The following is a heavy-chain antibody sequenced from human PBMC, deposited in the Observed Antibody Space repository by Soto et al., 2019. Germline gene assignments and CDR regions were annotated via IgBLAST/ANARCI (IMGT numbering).Heavy chain of an antibody. CDR1: GFSLSTSGMC. CDR2: IDWDDDK. V-gene: IGHV2-70*01. CDR3: ARGVGDLLWKARPYYFDY. Sequence: SGPTLVNPTQTLTLTCTFSGFSLSTSGMCVSWIRQPPGKALEWLALIDWDDDKYYSTSLKTRLTISKGTSKNQVVLTMTNMDPVDTATYYCARGVGDLLWKARPYYFDYWGQGTLVTVSS. D-gene: IGHD3-10*01. J-gene: IGHJ4*02.